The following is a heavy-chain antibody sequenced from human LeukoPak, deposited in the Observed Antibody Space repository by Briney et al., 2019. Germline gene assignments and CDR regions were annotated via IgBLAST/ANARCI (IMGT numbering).Heavy chain of an antibody. CDR3: AKSERSERPVVVITHYCDY. CDR2: ISGSGGST. D-gene: IGHD3-22*01. Sequence: GGSLRLSCAASGFTFSSYAMSWVRQAPGKGLEWVSAISGSGGSTYYADSVKGRFTISRDNSKNTLYLQMNSLRAEDTAVYYCAKSERSERPVVVITHYCDYWGQGTLVTVSS. CDR1: GFTFSSYA. V-gene: IGHV3-23*01. J-gene: IGHJ4*02.